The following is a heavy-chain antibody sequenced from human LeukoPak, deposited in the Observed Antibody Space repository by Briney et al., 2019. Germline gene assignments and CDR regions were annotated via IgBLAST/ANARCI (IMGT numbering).Heavy chain of an antibody. CDR2: IIPIFGTA. D-gene: IGHD2-15*01. Sequence: SVKVSCKASGGTFSSYAISWVRQAPGQWLEWMGRIIPIFGTANYAQKFQGRVTITTDESTSTAYMELSSLRSEDTAVYYCARLVAASAGFDYWGQGTLVTVSS. CDR1: GGTFSSYA. CDR3: ARLVAASAGFDY. J-gene: IGHJ4*02. V-gene: IGHV1-69*05.